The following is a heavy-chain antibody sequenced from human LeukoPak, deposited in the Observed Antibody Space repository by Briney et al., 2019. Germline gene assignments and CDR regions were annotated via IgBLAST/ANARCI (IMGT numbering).Heavy chain of an antibody. J-gene: IGHJ4*02. CDR1: GYTFTSYG. Sequence: ASVKVSCKASGYTFTSYGISWVRQAPGQGLEWMGWISAYNGNTNYAQKLQGRVTMTTDTSTSTAYMELRSLRSDDTAVYYCARDKGYDFWSGYYNLFDYWGQGTLVTVSS. D-gene: IGHD3-3*01. CDR3: ARDKGYDFWSGYYNLFDY. CDR2: ISAYNGNT. V-gene: IGHV1-18*01.